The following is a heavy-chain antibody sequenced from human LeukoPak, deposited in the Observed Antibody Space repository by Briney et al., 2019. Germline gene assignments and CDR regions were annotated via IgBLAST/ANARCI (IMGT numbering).Heavy chain of an antibody. J-gene: IGHJ6*02. V-gene: IGHV3-23*01. D-gene: IGHD5-18*01. Sequence: PGGSLRLSCAASGFTFSGYAMTWVRQAPGKGLEWVSAISGRGGSTYYADSVKGRFTISRGNSKNTLYLQMNSLRAEDTAVYYCAKAPPDSYYHYYGMDVWGQGTTVTVSS. CDR3: AKAPPDSYYHYYGMDV. CDR1: GFTFSGYA. CDR2: ISGRGGST.